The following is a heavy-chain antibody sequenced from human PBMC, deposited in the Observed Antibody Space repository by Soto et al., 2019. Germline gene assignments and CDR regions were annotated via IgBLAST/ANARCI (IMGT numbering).Heavy chain of an antibody. Sequence: GGSLRLSCAASGFTFTSYTMNWVRQAPGKGLEWVSSISSSSDYIYYADSMKGRVTISRDNAKNSLFLDMNSLTGEDTAVYYCARARVYATAPLDFWGQGTLVTVPQ. CDR1: GFTFTSYT. CDR3: ARARVYATAPLDF. D-gene: IGHD6-13*01. V-gene: IGHV3-21*06. J-gene: IGHJ4*02. CDR2: ISSSSDYI.